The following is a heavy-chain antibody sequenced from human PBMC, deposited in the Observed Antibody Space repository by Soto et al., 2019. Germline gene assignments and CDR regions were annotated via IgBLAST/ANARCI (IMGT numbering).Heavy chain of an antibody. D-gene: IGHD6-13*01. J-gene: IGHJ4*02. CDR1: GYTFSHYA. CDR3: ARPAQYANTWYSLDY. CDR2: INAGNTHT. V-gene: IGHV1-3*05. Sequence: QVQLVQSGAEQKKPGASVKVSCKASGYTFSHYAMHWVRQAPGQRLEWMGWINAGNTHTKYSQKFQGRVTFTRDTSASTAYMELSSLTSEDTAVYYCARPAQYANTWYSLDYWGQGTLVTVSS.